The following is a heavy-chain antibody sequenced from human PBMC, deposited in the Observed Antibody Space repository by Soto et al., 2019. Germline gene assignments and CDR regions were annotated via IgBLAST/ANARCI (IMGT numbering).Heavy chain of an antibody. D-gene: IGHD3-10*01. V-gene: IGHV4-59*08. Sequence: QVQLQESGPGLVKPSETLSLTCTVSRDSISSYYWTWIRQPPGKGLEWIGYIYRAGNTKCNPSLKSRVTISVDTSKNQFSLEMNSVSAADTAVYYCARQQQFGELTALDVW. CDR3: ARQQQFGELTALDV. CDR2: IYRAGNT. J-gene: IGHJ6*01. CDR1: RDSISSYY.